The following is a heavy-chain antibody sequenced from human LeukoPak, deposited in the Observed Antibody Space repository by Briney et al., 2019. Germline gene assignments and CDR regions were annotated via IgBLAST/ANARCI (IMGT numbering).Heavy chain of an antibody. CDR2: IYYSGST. Sequence: SETLSLTCTVSGGSISSYYWSWIRQPPGQGLGWIGYIYYSGSTNYNPSLKSRVTISVDTSKNQFSLKLSSVTAADTAVYYCARDWVAGTEVRVYYYSMDVWGKGTTVTVSS. D-gene: IGHD6-19*01. V-gene: IGHV4-59*12. J-gene: IGHJ6*03. CDR3: ARDWVAGTEVRVYYYSMDV. CDR1: GGSISSYY.